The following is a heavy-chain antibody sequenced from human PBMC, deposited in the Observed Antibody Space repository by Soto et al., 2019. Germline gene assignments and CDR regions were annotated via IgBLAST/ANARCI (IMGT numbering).Heavy chain of an antibody. Sequence: EVQGLESGGGLVQPGGSLRLSCAASGFTFSNNAMSWVRQAPGKGLQWVASISGSGGRTFYADSVKGRFTISRDNSANTRSLQMNRLSAADTAVYYCAKGGSQWLADFDHWGQASLVSVSS. D-gene: IGHD6-19*01. J-gene: IGHJ4*02. CDR1: GFTFSNNA. CDR3: AKGGSQWLADFDH. V-gene: IGHV3-23*01. CDR2: ISGSGGRT.